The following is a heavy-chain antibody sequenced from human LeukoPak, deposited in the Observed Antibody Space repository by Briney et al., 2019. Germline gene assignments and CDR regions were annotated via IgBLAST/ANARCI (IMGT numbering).Heavy chain of an antibody. CDR3: TRRRGGFGEGEFDY. CDR1: GDSIRGVY. D-gene: IGHD3-16*01. Sequence: PSETLSLTCTVSGDSIRGVYWNWIRQPPRQGLEWVGYVHTGGSISFNPSLRNRLTFSIDTTNNQVSLRLSSVTAADTATYYCTRRRGGFGEGEFDYWGQGTPVTVST. CDR2: VHTGGSI. V-gene: IGHV4-4*09. J-gene: IGHJ4*02.